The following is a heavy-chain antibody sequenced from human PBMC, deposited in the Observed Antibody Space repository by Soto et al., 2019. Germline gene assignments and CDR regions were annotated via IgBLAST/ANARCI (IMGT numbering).Heavy chain of an antibody. CDR3: ANSCVADCYSSVQY. CDR1: GFTFSSSA. CDR2: ISNSGGST. J-gene: IGHJ4*02. V-gene: IGHV3-23*01. D-gene: IGHD2-21*02. Sequence: EVQLLESGRGLVQPGGSLRLSCAASGFTFSSSAMSWVRQAPGKGLEWVSSISNSGGSTYYADSVKGRFTISRDNSKNTPYLQMNSLQAEDTAVYYCANSCVADCYSSVQYWGQGTLVTVSS.